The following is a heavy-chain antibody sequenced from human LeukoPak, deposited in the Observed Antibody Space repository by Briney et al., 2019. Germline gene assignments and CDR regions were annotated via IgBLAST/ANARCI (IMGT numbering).Heavy chain of an antibody. CDR3: ARDDSVLRG. D-gene: IGHD2-21*01. V-gene: IGHV3-66*01. CDR1: GFTFSSYA. Sequence: GGSLRLSCAASGFTFSSYAMSWVRQAPGKGLEWVSVIYSGGSTYYADSVKGRFTISRDNSKNTLYLQMNSLGAEDTAVYYCARDDSVLRGWGQGTLVTVSS. CDR2: IYSGGST. J-gene: IGHJ4*02.